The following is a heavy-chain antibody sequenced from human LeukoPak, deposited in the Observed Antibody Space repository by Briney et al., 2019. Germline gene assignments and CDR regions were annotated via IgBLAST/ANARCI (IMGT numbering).Heavy chain of an antibody. CDR2: IYYSGST. J-gene: IGHJ4*02. CDR3: ARAGSSWSFDY. Sequence: SETLSLTCTVSGDSVSSYYWSWIRQPPGKGLEWIGYIYYSGSTNYNPSLKSRVTTSVGTSKNQFSLKLTSVTAAETAVYYCARAGSSWSFDYWGQGTLVTVSS. V-gene: IGHV4-59*02. D-gene: IGHD6-13*01. CDR1: GDSVSSYY.